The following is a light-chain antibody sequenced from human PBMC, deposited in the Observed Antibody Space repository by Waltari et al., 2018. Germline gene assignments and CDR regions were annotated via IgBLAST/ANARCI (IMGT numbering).Light chain of an antibody. Sequence: EIVLTQSPGTLSLSPGERATLYCRASQSVWRTLAWYQQKPGKAPRLLIYGASSRATGVPDRLSGSGSGTDFSLTISRLEPEDFAVYYCQKYGTLPATFGQGTTVEIK. J-gene: IGKJ1*01. CDR1: QSVWRT. V-gene: IGKV3-20*01. CDR3: QKYGTLPAT. CDR2: GAS.